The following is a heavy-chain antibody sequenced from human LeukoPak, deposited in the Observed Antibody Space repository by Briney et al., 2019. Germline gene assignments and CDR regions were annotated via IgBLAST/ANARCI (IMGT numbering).Heavy chain of an antibody. Sequence: GRSLRLSCAASGFTFSSYAMHWVRQAPGKGLEWVAVISYDGSNKYYADSVKGRFTISRDNSKNTLYLQMNSLSAEDTAVYYCARGVYGDYVFDYWGQGTLVTVSS. J-gene: IGHJ4*02. CDR2: ISYDGSNK. CDR1: GFTFSSYA. V-gene: IGHV3-30*04. CDR3: ARGVYGDYVFDY. D-gene: IGHD4-17*01.